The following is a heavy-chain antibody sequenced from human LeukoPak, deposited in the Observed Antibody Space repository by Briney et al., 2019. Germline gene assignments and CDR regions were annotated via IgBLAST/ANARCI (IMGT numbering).Heavy chain of an antibody. CDR3: ARERYYYDSSGYGEFDY. CDR1: GGSISSGDYY. Sequence: SQTLSLTCTVSGGSISSGDYYWSWIRQHPGKGLEWIGYIYYSGSTYYKPSLKSRVTISVDTSKNQFSLKLSSVTAADTAVYYCARERYYYDSSGYGEFDYWGQGTLVTVSS. V-gene: IGHV4-31*03. D-gene: IGHD3-22*01. J-gene: IGHJ4*02. CDR2: IYYSGST.